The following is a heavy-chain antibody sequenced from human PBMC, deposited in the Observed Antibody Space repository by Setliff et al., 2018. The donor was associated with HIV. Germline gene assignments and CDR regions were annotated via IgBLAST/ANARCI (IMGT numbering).Heavy chain of an antibody. CDR1: GGSFSDYY. Sequence: SETLSLTCAVYGGSFSDYYWTWIRQSPGKGLEWIGYVHYSGSTRYNPSLKSRVTISVDTSKKKFSLKLTSMTATDTAVYYCASEKKAWSVSDSFYEYWGQGVPVTVSS. CDR2: VHYSGST. V-gene: IGHV4-59*01. CDR3: ASEKKAWSVSDSFYEY. D-gene: IGHD3-3*01. J-gene: IGHJ4*02.